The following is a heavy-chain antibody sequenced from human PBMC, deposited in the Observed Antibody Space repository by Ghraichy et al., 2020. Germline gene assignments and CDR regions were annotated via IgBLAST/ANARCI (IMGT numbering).Heavy chain of an antibody. V-gene: IGHV4-39*01. CDR2: IYYSGST. Sequence: SETLSLTCTVSGGSISSSSYYWGWIRQPPGKGLEWIGSIYYSGSTYYNPSLKSRVTISVDTSKNQFSLKLSSVTAEDTAVYYCARLRNPDYYDSSGYWGCFDYWGQGTLVTVSS. J-gene: IGHJ4*02. CDR1: GGSISSSSYY. CDR3: ARLRNPDYYDSSGYWGCFDY. D-gene: IGHD3-22*01.